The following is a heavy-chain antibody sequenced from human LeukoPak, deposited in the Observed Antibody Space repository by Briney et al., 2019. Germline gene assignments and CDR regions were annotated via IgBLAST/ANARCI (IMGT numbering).Heavy chain of an antibody. D-gene: IGHD3-9*01. V-gene: IGHV3-48*02. J-gene: IGHJ4*02. Sequence: GGSLRLSCAASGFTLGSANAMTWVRQAPGKGLEWIAYINHNAEMIFYPDFVKGRFTISRDNPKKSLYLQMNALRYEDTAIYYCARDHDWAFDLWGQGTLVTVSS. CDR2: INHNAEMI. CDR1: GFTLGSANA. CDR3: ARDHDWAFDL.